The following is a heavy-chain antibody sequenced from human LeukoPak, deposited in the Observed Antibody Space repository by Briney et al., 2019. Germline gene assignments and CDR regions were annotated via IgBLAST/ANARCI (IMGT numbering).Heavy chain of an antibody. Sequence: GASVKVSCKASGYTFTGYYMHWVRQAPGQGLEWMGWINPNSGGTNYAQKFQGRVTMTRDTSISTAYMELSRLRSDDTAVYYCARWYSSSPNWFDPWGQGTLVTVSS. D-gene: IGHD6-13*01. V-gene: IGHV1-2*02. CDR1: GYTFTGYY. CDR3: ARWYSSSPNWFDP. CDR2: INPNSGGT. J-gene: IGHJ5*02.